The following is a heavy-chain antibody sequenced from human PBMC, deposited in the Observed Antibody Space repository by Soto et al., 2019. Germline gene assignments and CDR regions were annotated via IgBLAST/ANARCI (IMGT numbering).Heavy chain of an antibody. CDR3: ARVFRAYYYDSSGYSNHDAFDI. D-gene: IGHD3-22*01. CDR2: INAGNGNA. V-gene: IGHV1-3*01. CDR1: GYTFTSYA. J-gene: IGHJ3*02. Sequence: ASVKVSCKASGYTFTSYAMHWVRQVPGQRLEWMGWINAGNGNAKYSQKFQGRVTITRDTSASTAYMELSSLRSDDTAVYYCARVFRAYYYDSSGYSNHDAFDIWGQGTMVTVSS.